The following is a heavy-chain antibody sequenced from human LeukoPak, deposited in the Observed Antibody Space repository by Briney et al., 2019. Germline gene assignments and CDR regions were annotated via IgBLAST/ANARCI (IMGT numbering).Heavy chain of an antibody. CDR2: INPNSGGT. J-gene: IGHJ3*02. CDR1: GYTFTGYY. Sequence: GASVKVSCKASGYTFTGYYMHWVRQAPGQGLEWMGWINPNSGGTNYAQKFQGRVTMTRDTSISTAYMELSRLRSDDTAVYYCAREVRITMVRGAKDAFDIWCQGTMVTVSS. CDR3: AREVRITMVRGAKDAFDI. D-gene: IGHD3-10*01. V-gene: IGHV1-2*02.